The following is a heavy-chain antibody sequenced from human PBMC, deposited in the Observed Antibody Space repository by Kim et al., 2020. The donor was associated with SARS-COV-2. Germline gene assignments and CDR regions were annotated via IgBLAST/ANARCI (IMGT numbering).Heavy chain of an antibody. Sequence: GGSLRLSCAASGFTFSNAWMSWVRQAPGKGLEWVGRINSKTDGGTTDYAAPVKGRFTISRDDSKNTLYLQMNSLKTEDTAVYYCTTDGGSRIQLWKRDYYYYGMDVWGQGTTVTVSS. V-gene: IGHV3-15*01. D-gene: IGHD5-18*01. J-gene: IGHJ6*02. CDR3: TTDGGSRIQLWKRDYYYYGMDV. CDR2: INSKTDGGTT. CDR1: GFTFSNAW.